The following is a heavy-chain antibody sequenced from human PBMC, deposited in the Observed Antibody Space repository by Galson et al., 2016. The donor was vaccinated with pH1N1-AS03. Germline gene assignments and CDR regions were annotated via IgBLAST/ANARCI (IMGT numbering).Heavy chain of an antibody. D-gene: IGHD4-17*01. Sequence: ALVKPTQTLTLTCTFSGFSLSTSGVGVGWIRRAPGKALEWLAIIYWNDDIRYSPSLRNRLTITKDTSKSQVVLTMTNMDPVDTATYFCARAYYGDFADWFDPWGQGTLVTVSS. J-gene: IGHJ5*02. CDR2: IYWNDDI. CDR3: ARAYYGDFADWFDP. CDR1: GFSLSTSGVG. V-gene: IGHV2-5*01.